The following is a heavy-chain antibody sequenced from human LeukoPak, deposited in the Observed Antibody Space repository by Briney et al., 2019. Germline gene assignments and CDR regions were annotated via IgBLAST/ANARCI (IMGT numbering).Heavy chain of an antibody. D-gene: IGHD3-10*01. V-gene: IGHV1-46*01. CDR3: AREFRSYRLGFDY. J-gene: IGHJ4*02. CDR2: INPSGGST. Sequence: ASVKVSCEASRYTFTSYYMHCVRQAPGQGLEWMGIINPSGGSTSYAQKFQGRVTMTRDMSTSTVYMELSSLRSEDTAVYYCAREFRSYRLGFDYWGQGTLVTVSS. CDR1: RYTFTSYY.